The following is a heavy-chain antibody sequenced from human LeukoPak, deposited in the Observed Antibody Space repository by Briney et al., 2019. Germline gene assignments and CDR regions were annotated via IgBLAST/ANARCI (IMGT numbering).Heavy chain of an antibody. Sequence: GSLRLSCAASGFTFSSYSMNWVRQAPGKGLEWVSSISSSSSYIYYADSVKGRFTISRDNAKNSLYLQMNSLRAEDTAVYYCASGGSYYLFDYWGQGTLVTVSS. V-gene: IGHV3-21*01. CDR1: GFTFSSYS. CDR2: ISSSSSYI. D-gene: IGHD1-26*01. J-gene: IGHJ4*02. CDR3: ASGGSYYLFDY.